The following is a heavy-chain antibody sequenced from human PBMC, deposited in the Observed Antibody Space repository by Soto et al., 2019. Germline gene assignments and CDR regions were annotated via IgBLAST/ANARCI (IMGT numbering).Heavy chain of an antibody. Sequence: QVQLQESGPGLVKPSQTLSLTCTVSGGSISSGDYYWSWIRQPPGKGLEWIGYIYYSGSTYYNPSLQSRVTISVDTSKHQFSLKLSSVTAADTAVYYCAGIQSKRLSGLDPWGQGTLVTVSS. V-gene: IGHV4-30-4*01. CDR2: IYYSGST. CDR3: AGIQSKRLSGLDP. J-gene: IGHJ5*02. D-gene: IGHD5-18*01. CDR1: GGSISSGDYY.